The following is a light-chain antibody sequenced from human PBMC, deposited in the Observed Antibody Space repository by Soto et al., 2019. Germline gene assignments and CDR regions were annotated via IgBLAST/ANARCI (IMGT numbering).Light chain of an antibody. V-gene: IGKV4-1*01. CDR2: WTS. CDR1: QSVLHGSNNKSL. Sequence: DIVLTQSPDSLAVSLGEMATITCKSSQSVLHGSNNKSLLAWYQQKPGQPPKLLIYWTSTRESGVPDRFSGSGSGPDFNPTISSLQAEDVAVYYCQQYYTTPYTFGQGTKLEIK. CDR3: QQYYTTPYT. J-gene: IGKJ2*01.